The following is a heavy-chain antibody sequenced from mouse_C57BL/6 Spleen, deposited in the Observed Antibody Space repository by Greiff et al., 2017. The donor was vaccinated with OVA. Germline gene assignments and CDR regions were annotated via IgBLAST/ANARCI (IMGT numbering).Heavy chain of an antibody. CDR1: GYTFTSYW. V-gene: IGHV1-74*01. J-gene: IGHJ3*01. CDR2: IHPSDSDT. D-gene: IGHD2-5*01. CDR3: ASPYYINYESFAY. Sequence: QVQLKQPGAELVKPGASVKVSCKASGYTFTSYWMHWVKQRPGQGLEWIGRIHPSDSDTNYNQKFKGKATLTVDKSSSTAYMQLSSLTSEDSAVYYCASPYYINYESFAYWGQGTLVTVSA.